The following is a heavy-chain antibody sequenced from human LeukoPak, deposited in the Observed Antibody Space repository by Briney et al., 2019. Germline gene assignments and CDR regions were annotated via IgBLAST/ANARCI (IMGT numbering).Heavy chain of an antibody. D-gene: IGHD3-10*01. CDR1: GFTFSSYG. CDR2: ISYDGSNK. CDR3: ARESGYHGSGFDP. J-gene: IGHJ5*02. Sequence: PGGSLRLSCAASGFTFSSYGMHWVRQAPGKGLEWVAVISYDGSNKYYADSVKGRFTISRDNSKNTLYLQMNSLRDEDTAVYYCARESGYHGSGFDPWGQGTLVTVS. V-gene: IGHV3-30*03.